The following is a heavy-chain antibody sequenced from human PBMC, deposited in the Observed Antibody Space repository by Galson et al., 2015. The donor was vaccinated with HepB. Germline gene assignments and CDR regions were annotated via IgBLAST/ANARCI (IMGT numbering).Heavy chain of an antibody. CDR3: ARARNWNYLSSFDY. CDR2: IYYSGST. J-gene: IGHJ4*02. CDR1: GGSISSYY. Sequence: TLSLTCTVSGGSISSYYWSWIRQPPGKGLEWIGYIYYSGSTNYNPSLKSRVTISVDTSKNQFSPKLSSVTAADTAVYYCARARNWNYLSSFDYWGQGTLVTVSS. D-gene: IGHD1-7*01. V-gene: IGHV4-59*01.